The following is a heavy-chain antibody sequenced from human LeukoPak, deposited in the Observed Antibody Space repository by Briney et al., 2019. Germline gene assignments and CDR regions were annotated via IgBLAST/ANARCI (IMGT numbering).Heavy chain of an antibody. CDR1: GYTFTGYY. CDR3: ARDLVAVRAVDY. D-gene: IGHD6-6*01. J-gene: IGHJ4*02. Sequence: ASVKVSCKASGYTFTGYYMHWVRQAPGQGLEWMGWINPNSGGTNYAQKFRGRVTMTRDTSISTAYMELSRLKSDDTAIYYCARDLVAVRAVDYWGQGTLVTVSS. V-gene: IGHV1-2*02. CDR2: INPNSGGT.